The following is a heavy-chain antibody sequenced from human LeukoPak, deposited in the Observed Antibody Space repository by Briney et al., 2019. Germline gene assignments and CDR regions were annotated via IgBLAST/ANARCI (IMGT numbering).Heavy chain of an antibody. V-gene: IGHV3-11*06. CDR2: ISISSSNI. CDR3: AREYYGVIFSHYLDV. CDR1: GFRVSGYD. D-gene: IGHD3-9*01. J-gene: IGHJ6*04. Sequence: GGSLRLSCAASGFRVSGYDLNWIRQAPGKGLEWIAYISISSSNIHYADSVRGRFTISRDNANNSLYLQLSSLRVEDTAVYYCAREYYGVIFSHYLDVWGKGTTVTVSS.